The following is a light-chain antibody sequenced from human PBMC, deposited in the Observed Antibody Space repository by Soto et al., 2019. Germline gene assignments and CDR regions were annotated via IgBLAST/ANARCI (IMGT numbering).Light chain of an antibody. CDR2: EGQ. V-gene: IGLV2-23*01. Sequence: QSVLAQPASVSGSPGQSITISCTGASGYVGTYSLVSWYQQHPGKAPKVVIYEGQKRPSGVPDRFSGSTSVNTASLTISGLQTDDEADYYCCLYVGATTYVFGTGTKVTVL. CDR1: SGYVGTYSL. J-gene: IGLJ1*01. CDR3: CLYVGATTYV.